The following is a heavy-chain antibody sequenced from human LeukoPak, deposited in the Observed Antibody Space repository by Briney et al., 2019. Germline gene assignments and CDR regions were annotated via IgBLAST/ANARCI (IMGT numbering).Heavy chain of an antibody. CDR3: ARHINMVRGVIGY. V-gene: IGHV4-4*08. CDR2: MYNSGST. J-gene: IGHJ4*02. D-gene: IGHD3-10*01. Sequence: SETLSLTCTVSGGSISTYYWSWIRQPPGKGLQWIGYMYNSGSTYYNPSLKSRVTISIDTSKKQFSLKLSAVTAADMAVYYCARHINMVRGVIGYWGQGTLVTVSS. CDR1: GGSISTYY.